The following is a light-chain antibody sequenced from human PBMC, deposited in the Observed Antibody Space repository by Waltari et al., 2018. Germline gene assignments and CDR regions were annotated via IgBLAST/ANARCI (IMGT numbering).Light chain of an antibody. CDR2: RAS. Sequence: DIQMTQSPSTLSASVGDRVTITCRASQRISDWLAWYQQKPGKAPNLLIYRASSLESGVPSRVSGSGSGTEFTLTISSLQPDDFATYYCQEYHTYRTFGQGTKVEIK. J-gene: IGKJ1*01. CDR1: QRISDW. V-gene: IGKV1-5*03. CDR3: QEYHTYRT.